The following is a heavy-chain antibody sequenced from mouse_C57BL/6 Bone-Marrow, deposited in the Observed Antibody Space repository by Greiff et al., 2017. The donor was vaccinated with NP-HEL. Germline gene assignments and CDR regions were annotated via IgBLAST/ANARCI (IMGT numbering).Heavy chain of an antibody. D-gene: IGHD6-1*01. CDR2: INPSTGGT. J-gene: IGHJ3*01. CDR1: GYSFTGYY. Sequence: EVQLQQSGPELVKPGASVKISCKASGYSFTGYYMNWVKQSPEKSLEWIGEINPSTGGTTYNQKFKAKATLTVDKSSSTAYMQLKSLTSEDSAVYYCARFNPFAYWGQGTLVTVSA. CDR3: ARFNPFAY. V-gene: IGHV1-42*01.